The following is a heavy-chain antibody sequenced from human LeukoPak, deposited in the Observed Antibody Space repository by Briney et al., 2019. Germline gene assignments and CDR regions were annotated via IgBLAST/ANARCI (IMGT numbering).Heavy chain of an antibody. D-gene: IGHD3-10*01. CDR2: IIPILGIA. J-gene: IGHJ4*02. CDR3: ARGYYYGSGSYYKSSYFDY. V-gene: IGHV1-69*04. CDR1: GGTFSSYA. Sequence: RASVKVSCKASGGTFSSYAISWVRQAPGQGPEWMGRIIPILGIANYAQKFQGRVTITADKSTSTAYMELSSLRSEDTAVYYCARGYYYGSGSYYKSSYFDYWGQGTLVTVSS.